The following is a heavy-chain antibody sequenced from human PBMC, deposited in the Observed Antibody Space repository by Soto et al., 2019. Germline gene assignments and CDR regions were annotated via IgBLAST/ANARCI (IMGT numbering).Heavy chain of an antibody. J-gene: IGHJ3*02. D-gene: IGHD3-10*01. V-gene: IGHV4-61*01. CDR2: IHYTGST. CDR1: GDSVSSGSYY. Sequence: PSETLSLTYTVSGDSVSSGSYYWSWIRQPPGKGLEWIGYIHYTGSTNYNPSLKSRVTISVDTSKNQFSLKLSSVTAADTAVYYWARAFETHGDEFDSWGQGTMVTVAS. CDR3: ARAFETHGDEFDS.